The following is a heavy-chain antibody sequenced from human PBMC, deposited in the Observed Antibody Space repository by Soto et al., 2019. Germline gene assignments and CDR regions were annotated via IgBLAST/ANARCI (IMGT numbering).Heavy chain of an antibody. CDR3: ARRRRSDILTTFDY. Sequence: QLQLQESGPGLVKPSETLSLTCTVSGGSISSSSYYWGWIRQPPGKGLEWIGSIYYSGSTYYNPSLKRRVTISVDTSKNQFSLKLSSVTAADTAVYYCARRRRSDILTTFDYWGQGTLVTVSS. CDR2: IYYSGST. J-gene: IGHJ4*02. D-gene: IGHD3-9*01. V-gene: IGHV4-39*01. CDR1: GGSISSSSYY.